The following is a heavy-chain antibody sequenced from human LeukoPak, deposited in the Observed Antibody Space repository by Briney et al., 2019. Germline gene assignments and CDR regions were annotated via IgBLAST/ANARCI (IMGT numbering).Heavy chain of an antibody. D-gene: IGHD3-16*02. Sequence: GGSLRLSCAASGFTFSNYWLTWVRQAPGQGLEWVANIKQDGSEKHYADSVKGRFTISRDNAKNSLYLQMNSLRAEDTAVYYCPRYRQIDYWGQGTLVTVSS. CDR1: GFTFSNYW. CDR2: IKQDGSEK. J-gene: IGHJ4*02. CDR3: PRYRQIDY. V-gene: IGHV3-7*01.